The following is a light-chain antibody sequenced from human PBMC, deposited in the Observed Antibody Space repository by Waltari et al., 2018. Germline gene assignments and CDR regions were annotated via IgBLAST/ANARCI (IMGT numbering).Light chain of an antibody. CDR3: QHDNTYPWT. CDR1: QGIGNY. V-gene: IGKV1-16*01. CDR2: DGS. J-gene: IGKJ1*01. Sequence: DILLPQSPSSLSASVGDRVTITCRASQGIGNYLAWFQQKPGRAPKSLIYDGSTLQSGVPSRFSGSGSGTDFTLTISSLQPDDFATYFCQHDNTYPWTFGQGTKVEIK.